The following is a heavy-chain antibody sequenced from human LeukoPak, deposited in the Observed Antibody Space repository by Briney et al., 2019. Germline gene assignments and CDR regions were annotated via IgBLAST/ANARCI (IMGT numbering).Heavy chain of an antibody. CDR1: GFTFSSYG. J-gene: IGHJ4*02. Sequence: GGSLRLSCAASGFTFSSYGMHWVRQAPGKGLEWVAFIRYDGSNKYYADSVKGRFTITRDNSKNTLYLQMNSLRAEDTAVYYCARGGTKPEVFDYWGQGTLVTVSS. V-gene: IGHV3-30*02. CDR2: IRYDGSNK. CDR3: ARGGTKPEVFDY.